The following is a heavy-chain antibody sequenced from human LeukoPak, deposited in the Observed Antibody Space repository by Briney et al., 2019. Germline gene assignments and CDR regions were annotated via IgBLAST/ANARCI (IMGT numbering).Heavy chain of an antibody. CDR1: GGSFSDYY. CDR3: ARHDPRGEPARLGFFDY. J-gene: IGHJ4*02. Sequence: SETLSLTCAVYGGSFSDYYWSWIRQPPGKGLEWIGEINHSGSTNYNPSLKSRVTISVDTSKNQFSLNLSSVTAADTAVYYCARHDPRGEPARLGFFDYWGQGTLVTVSS. D-gene: IGHD6-6*01. V-gene: IGHV4-34*01. CDR2: INHSGST.